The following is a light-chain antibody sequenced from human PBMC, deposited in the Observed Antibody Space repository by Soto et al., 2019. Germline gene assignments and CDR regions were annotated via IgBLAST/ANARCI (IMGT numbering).Light chain of an antibody. V-gene: IGLV2-14*01. Sequence: QSALTQPASVSGSPGQSISISCSGTSRDIGAYNYVSWYLQHPGKAPKLMIYEVVNRPSGVSNRFSGSKSGTSASLVITGLQAEDEADYYCQSYDSSLSASVFGGGTKLTVL. J-gene: IGLJ3*02. CDR2: EVV. CDR1: SRDIGAYNY. CDR3: QSYDSSLSASV.